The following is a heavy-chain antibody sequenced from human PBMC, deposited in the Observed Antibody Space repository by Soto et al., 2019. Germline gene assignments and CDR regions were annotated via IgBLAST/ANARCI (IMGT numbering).Heavy chain of an antibody. D-gene: IGHD4-17*01. V-gene: IGHV1-69*01. Sequence: SVKGSCKAAGDSISTYTITWMRQDPGQRLEWMGGIIPRSATSNYAQKFQGRVTITADEPTNTAYMELSSLRSEDTAVYYCAREGLVFVPTTVNTAYYYHAMDVWGQGTTVTVSS. J-gene: IGHJ6*02. CDR1: GDSISTYT. CDR2: IIPRSATS. CDR3: AREGLVFVPTTVNTAYYYHAMDV.